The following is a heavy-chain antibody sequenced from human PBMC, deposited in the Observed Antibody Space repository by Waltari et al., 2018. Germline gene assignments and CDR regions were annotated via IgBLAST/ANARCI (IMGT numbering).Heavy chain of an antibody. V-gene: IGHV4-34*01. J-gene: IGHJ4*02. Sequence: QVQLQQWGAGLLKPSETLSLTCAVYGGSFSGYYWSWIRQPPGKGLEWIGEINHSGSTNYHPSLKSRVTISVDTSKNQFSLKLSSVTAADTAVYYCARNDYVWGSYLVYWGQGTLVTVSS. D-gene: IGHD3-16*02. CDR1: GGSFSGYY. CDR3: ARNDYVWGSYLVY. CDR2: INHSGST.